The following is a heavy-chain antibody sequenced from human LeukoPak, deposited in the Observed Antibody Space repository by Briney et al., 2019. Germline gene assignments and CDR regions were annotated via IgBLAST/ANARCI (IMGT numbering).Heavy chain of an antibody. Sequence: VASVRVSCKASGGTFTSYAISWVRQAPGQGLEWMGDIIPIFGTANYAQKFQGRVTITTDESTSTAYMELSSLRSEDTAVYYCARGSAFYDSSGYLSYYFDYWGQGTLVTVSS. CDR1: GGTFTSYA. V-gene: IGHV1-69*05. D-gene: IGHD3-22*01. CDR2: IIPIFGTA. CDR3: ARGSAFYDSSGYLSYYFDY. J-gene: IGHJ4*02.